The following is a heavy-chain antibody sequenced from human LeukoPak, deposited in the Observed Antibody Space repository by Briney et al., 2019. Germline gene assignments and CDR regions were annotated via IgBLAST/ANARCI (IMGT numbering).Heavy chain of an antibody. J-gene: IGHJ4*02. CDR2: IYHSGST. Sequence: TSETLSLTCAVSGYSISSGYYWGWIRQPPGKGLEWIGSIYHSGSTYYNPSLKSRVTISVDTSKNQFSLKLSSVTAADTAVYYCARHEDPENDYDSGIDYWGQGTLVTVSS. V-gene: IGHV4-38-2*01. D-gene: IGHD3-22*01. CDR1: GYSISSGYY. CDR3: ARHEDPENDYDSGIDY.